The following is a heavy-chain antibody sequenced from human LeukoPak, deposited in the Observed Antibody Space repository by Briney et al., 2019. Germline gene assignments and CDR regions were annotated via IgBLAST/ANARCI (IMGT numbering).Heavy chain of an antibody. Sequence: PGGSLRLSCAASGFTFSSYGMHWVRQAPGKGLEWVAVISYDGSNKYYADSVKGRFTISRDNSKNTLYLQMNSLRSDDTAVYYCARWTTLLTDWGQGTMVTVSS. D-gene: IGHD2-15*01. V-gene: IGHV3-30*03. CDR2: ISYDGSNK. J-gene: IGHJ3*01. CDR1: GFTFSSYG. CDR3: ARWTTLLTD.